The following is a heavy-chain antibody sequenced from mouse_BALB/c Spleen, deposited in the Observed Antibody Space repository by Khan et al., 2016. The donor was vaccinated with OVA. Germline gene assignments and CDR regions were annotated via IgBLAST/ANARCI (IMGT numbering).Heavy chain of an antibody. J-gene: IGHJ3*01. CDR1: GFTFSTFV. V-gene: IGHV5-9-1*01. Sequence: EVELVESGGGLVKPGGSLKLSCSASGFTFSTFVMSWVRQTPAKRLEWVATISSAGTYTYFSDSVKGRFTISRDNSKNTLYLQMNSLRSEDTAMXYCTNGNYGWFAYWGQGTLVTVSA. D-gene: IGHD2-1*01. CDR2: ISSAGTYT. CDR3: TNGNYGWFAY.